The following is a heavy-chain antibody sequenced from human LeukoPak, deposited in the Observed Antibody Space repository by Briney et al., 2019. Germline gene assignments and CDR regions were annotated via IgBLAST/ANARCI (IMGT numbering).Heavy chain of an antibody. Sequence: SETLSLTCAVYGGSFSSYYWSWIRQPAGKGLEWIGRIYTSGSTNYNPSLKSRVTISVDTSKNQFSLKLSSVTAADTAVYYCARVQTDSSSSGRVDYWGQGTLVTVSS. J-gene: IGHJ4*02. D-gene: IGHD6-6*01. CDR2: IYTSGST. CDR1: GGSFSSYY. V-gene: IGHV4-59*10. CDR3: ARVQTDSSSSGRVDY.